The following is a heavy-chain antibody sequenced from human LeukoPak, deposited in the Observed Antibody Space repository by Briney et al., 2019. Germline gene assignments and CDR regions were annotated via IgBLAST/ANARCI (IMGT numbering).Heavy chain of an antibody. V-gene: IGHV1-69*05. J-gene: IGHJ4*02. D-gene: IGHD6-13*01. CDR1: GGTFSSYA. CDR2: IIPIFGTA. CDR3: ARERGVVAAAELDY. Sequence: GASVKVSCKASGGTFSSYAISWVRQAPGQGLEWMGGIIPIFGTANYAQKFQGRVTITTDESTSTAYMELSSLRSEDTAVYYCARERGVVAAAELDYWGQGTLVTVSS.